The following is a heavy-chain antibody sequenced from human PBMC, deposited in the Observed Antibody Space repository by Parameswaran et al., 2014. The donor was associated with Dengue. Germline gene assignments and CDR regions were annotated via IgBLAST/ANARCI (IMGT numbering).Heavy chain of an antibody. J-gene: IGHJ4*02. Sequence: KWIRQPPGKGLEWVSSISSSSSYIYYADSVKGRFTISRDNAKNSLYLQMNSLRAEDTAVYYCARDLLGAGLFDYWGQGTLVTVSS. V-gene: IGHV3-21*01. CDR3: ARDLLGAGLFDY. CDR2: ISSSSSYI. D-gene: IGHD3-16*01.